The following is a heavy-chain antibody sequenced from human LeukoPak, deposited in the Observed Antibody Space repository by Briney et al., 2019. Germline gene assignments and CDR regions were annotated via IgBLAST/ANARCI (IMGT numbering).Heavy chain of an antibody. CDR2: VSAHGLDK. V-gene: IGHV3-30*04. CDR3: ARAFTPGIRKALWIGDSL. J-gene: IGHJ4*02. D-gene: IGHD3-10*01. Sequence: GTSLSLSCAASGFTFSSYAMHWVRQAPGKGLEWLAVVSAHGLDKFYASSVRGRFTISKDTSKNTLSLQMNSLRSDDSGVYYCARAFTPGIRKALWIGDSLWDQGTLVTVSS. CDR1: GFTFSSYA.